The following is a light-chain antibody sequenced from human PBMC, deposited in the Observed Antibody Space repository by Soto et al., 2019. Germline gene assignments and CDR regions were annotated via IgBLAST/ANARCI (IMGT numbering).Light chain of an antibody. V-gene: IGKV3-20*01. Sequence: EIVLTQSPGTLSLSPGERATLSCRASQSVSSSYLAWYQQKPGQAPRPLICGASSRATGTPDSFSGSGSGTDFTLTISRLEPVDFAVYYCQQYGSSPHTFGQGTMLYIK. CDR3: QQYGSSPHT. J-gene: IGKJ2*01. CDR2: GAS. CDR1: QSVSSSY.